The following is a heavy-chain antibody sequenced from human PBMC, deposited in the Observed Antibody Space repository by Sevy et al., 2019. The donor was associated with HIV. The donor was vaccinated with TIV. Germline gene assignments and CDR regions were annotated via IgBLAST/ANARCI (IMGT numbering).Heavy chain of an antibody. V-gene: IGHV1-69*13. D-gene: IGHD1-1*01. Sequence: ASVKVSCKASGGTFSSYAISWVRQAPGQGLEWMGGIIPIFGTANYAQKFQGRVTITADESTSTAYMGLSSLRSEDTAVYYCARALHSGTTYYFDYWGQGTLVTVSS. CDR3: ARALHSGTTYYFDY. CDR2: IIPIFGTA. CDR1: GGTFSSYA. J-gene: IGHJ4*02.